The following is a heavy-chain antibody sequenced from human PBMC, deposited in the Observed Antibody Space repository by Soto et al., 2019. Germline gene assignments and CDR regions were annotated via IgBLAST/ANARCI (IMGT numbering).Heavy chain of an antibody. D-gene: IGHD3-22*01. CDR3: TTLGHYYETSPLDV. Sequence: GVSLRLSCAASGFTVSNAWMNWVRQAPGKGLEWVGHIKSKADGGTTDFAAPVKGRFTMSRDDSKNTLYLQMNSLKTEDTAVYYCTTLGHYYETSPLDVWGQGTTVNVSS. CDR2: IKSKADGGTT. J-gene: IGHJ6*02. V-gene: IGHV3-15*07. CDR1: GFTVSNAW.